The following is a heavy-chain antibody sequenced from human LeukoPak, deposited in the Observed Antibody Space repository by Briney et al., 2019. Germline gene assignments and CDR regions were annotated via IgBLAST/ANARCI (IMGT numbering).Heavy chain of an antibody. CDR2: IYYSGST. CDR1: GGSISSYY. Sequence: NPSETLFLTCTVSGGSISSYYWSWIRQPPGKGLEWIGYIYYSGSTNYNPSLKSRVTISVDTSKNQFSLKLSSVTAADTAVYYCARGSFGGEYFQHWGQGTLVTVSS. V-gene: IGHV4-59*01. J-gene: IGHJ1*01. CDR3: ARGSFGGEYFQH. D-gene: IGHD3-16*01.